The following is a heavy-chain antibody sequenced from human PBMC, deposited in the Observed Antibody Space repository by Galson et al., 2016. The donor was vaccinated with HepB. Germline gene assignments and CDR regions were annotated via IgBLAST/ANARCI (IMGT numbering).Heavy chain of an antibody. CDR1: GDSVSSDTAA. Sequence: CAISGDSVSSDTAAWNWVRQSTSRGLEWLGRTYYRSKWYNDYAVSVKSRITINPDTTKNQFSLQLSSVTPEDTAVYYCAREPGHCTGNSCYSGGMDVWGQGTTVTVSS. CDR3: AREPGHCTGNSCYSGGMDV. CDR2: TYYRSKWYN. J-gene: IGHJ6*02. D-gene: IGHD2-15*01. V-gene: IGHV6-1*01.